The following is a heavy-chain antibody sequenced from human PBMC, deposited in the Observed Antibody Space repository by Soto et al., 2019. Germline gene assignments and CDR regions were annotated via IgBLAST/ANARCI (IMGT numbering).Heavy chain of an antibody. CDR2: MSPKSGDT. CDR3: ARSPSVKRSFDWLPNNNWFDP. V-gene: IGHV1-8*01. J-gene: IGHJ5*02. D-gene: IGHD3-9*01. Sequence: AASVKVSCKASGYTFTNYDIHWVRQATGQGLEWMGWMSPKSGDTGSAESFQDRVTMTRSNSMNTAYLELTGLRYEDTAVYFCARSPSVKRSFDWLPNNNWFDPWGQGTLVTVSS. CDR1: GYTFTNYD.